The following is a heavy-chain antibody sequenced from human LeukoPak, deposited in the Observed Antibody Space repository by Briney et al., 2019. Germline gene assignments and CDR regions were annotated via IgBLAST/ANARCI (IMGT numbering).Heavy chain of an antibody. D-gene: IGHD6-13*01. CDR3: ARVYSSIWTVDY. V-gene: IGHV3-64*01. CDR1: GFTFSSYS. Sequence: PGGSLRLSCAASGFTFSSYSMHWVRQAPGKGLEYVSAISSNGGSTYYANSVKARFTISRVNSRNTLYLQMGSLRAEDMAVYYCARVYSSIWTVDYWGQGTLVTVSS. J-gene: IGHJ4*02. CDR2: ISSNGGST.